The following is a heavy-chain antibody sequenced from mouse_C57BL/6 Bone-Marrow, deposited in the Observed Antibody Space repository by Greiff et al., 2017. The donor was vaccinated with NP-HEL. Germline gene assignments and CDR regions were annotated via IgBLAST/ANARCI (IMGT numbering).Heavy chain of an antibody. J-gene: IGHJ2*01. CDR1: GFNIKDYY. CDR2: IDPEDGAT. V-gene: IGHV14-2*01. Sequence: VQLQQSGAELVKPGASVKLSCTASGFNIKDYYMHWVKQRTEQGLEWIGRIDPEDGATKYAPKFPGKATITADTSSNTAYLQLSSLTSEDTAVYYCARVYDGYYVGYFDYWGQGTTLTVSS. CDR3: ARVYDGYYVGYFDY. D-gene: IGHD2-3*01.